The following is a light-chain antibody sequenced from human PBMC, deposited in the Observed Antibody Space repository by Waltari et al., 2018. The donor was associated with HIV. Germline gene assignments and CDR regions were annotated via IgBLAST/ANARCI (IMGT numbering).Light chain of an antibody. CDR2: SAY. Sequence: DIQMTQSPSSLSASLGDSVVITCRASQALSTSLNWYQQKPGKAPVLLVYSAYKLQPGAPARFRGAGSGKDFSLSISGLQTEDFATYFCQQSYGFPFNFGPGT. V-gene: IGKV1-39*01. J-gene: IGKJ3*01. CDR1: QALSTS. CDR3: QQSYGFPFN.